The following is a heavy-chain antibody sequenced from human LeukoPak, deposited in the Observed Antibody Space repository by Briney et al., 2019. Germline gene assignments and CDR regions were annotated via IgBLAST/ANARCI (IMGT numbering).Heavy chain of an antibody. CDR1: GGPISSYY. D-gene: IGHD5-12*01. Sequence: PSETLSLTCTVSGGPISSYYWSWIRQPPGKGLEWIGYIYYSGSTNYNPSLKSRVTISVDTSKNQFSLKLSSVTAADTAVYYCAREVSGYGHPFDYWGQGTLVTVSS. V-gene: IGHV4-59*01. CDR3: AREVSGYGHPFDY. J-gene: IGHJ4*02. CDR2: IYYSGST.